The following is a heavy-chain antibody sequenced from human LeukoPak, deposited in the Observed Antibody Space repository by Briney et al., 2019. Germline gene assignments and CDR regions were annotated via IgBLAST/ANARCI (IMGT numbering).Heavy chain of an antibody. CDR3: AKEMVRGAWDY. Sequence: PGRSLRLSCAASGFTFSSYAMHWVRQAPGKGLEWVAVISYDGSNKYYADSVKGRFTISRDNSKNTLYLQMNSLRAEDTAVYYCAKEMVRGAWDYWGQGTLVTVSS. CDR2: ISYDGSNK. CDR1: GFTFSSYA. D-gene: IGHD3-10*01. J-gene: IGHJ4*02. V-gene: IGHV3-30*04.